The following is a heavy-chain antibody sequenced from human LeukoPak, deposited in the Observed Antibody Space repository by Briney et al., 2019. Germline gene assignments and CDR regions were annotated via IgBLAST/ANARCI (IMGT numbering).Heavy chain of an antibody. Sequence: PGRSLRLSCAASGFTFSSYGMHWVRQAPGKGLEWVAVIWYDGSNKYYADSVKGRFTTSRDNSKNTLYLQMNSLRAEDTAVCYCATGYSSTPYAFDIWGQGTMVTVSS. CDR2: IWYDGSNK. V-gene: IGHV3-33*01. J-gene: IGHJ3*02. CDR1: GFTFSSYG. D-gene: IGHD6-13*01. CDR3: ATGYSSTPYAFDI.